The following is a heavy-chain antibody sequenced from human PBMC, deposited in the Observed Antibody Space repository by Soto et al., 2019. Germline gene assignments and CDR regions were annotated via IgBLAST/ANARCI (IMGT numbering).Heavy chain of an antibody. CDR3: VREGTMTLRDWFDP. J-gene: IGHJ5*02. D-gene: IGHD1-1*01. CDR1: GASFSGFY. V-gene: IGHV4-4*07. Sequence: LSLTCTVSGASFSGFYWSWIRKSAGKELEWIGRIYATGTTDYNPSLKSRVMMSVDTSKKQFSLKLRSVTAADTDVYYWVREGTMTLRDWFDPWGQGT. CDR2: IYATGTT.